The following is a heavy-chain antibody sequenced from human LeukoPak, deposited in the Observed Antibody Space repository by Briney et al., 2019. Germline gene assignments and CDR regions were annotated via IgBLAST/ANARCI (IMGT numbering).Heavy chain of an antibody. CDR3: AKGAYYAD. D-gene: IGHD3-3*01. V-gene: IGHV4-39*07. CDR2: IYYSGST. CDR1: GGSISSSSYY. J-gene: IGHJ4*02. Sequence: SETLSLTCTVSGGSISSSSYYWGWIRQPPGKGLEWIGSIYYSGSTYYNPSLKSRVTISIDTSKNQFSLKLSSVTAADTAVYYCAKGAYYADWGQGTLVTVSS.